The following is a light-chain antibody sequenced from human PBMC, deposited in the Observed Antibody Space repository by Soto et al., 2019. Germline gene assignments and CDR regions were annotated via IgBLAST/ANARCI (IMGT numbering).Light chain of an antibody. Sequence: QSALTQPPSASGSPGQSVTISCTGTSSDVGGYNYVSWYQQHPGKAPKLMIYEVNKRPSGVPDRFSGSKSGNTASLTVSGLQADDEADYYCNSYGGSNNYVVFGGATQLTVL. V-gene: IGLV2-8*01. CDR1: SSDVGGYNY. J-gene: IGLJ2*01. CDR2: EVN. CDR3: NSYGGSNNYVV.